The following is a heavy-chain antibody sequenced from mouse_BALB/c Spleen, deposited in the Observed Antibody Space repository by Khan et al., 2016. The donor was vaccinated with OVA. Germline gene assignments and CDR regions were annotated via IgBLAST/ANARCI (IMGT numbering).Heavy chain of an antibody. CDR2: INPSTGYT. CDR1: GYTFTSYW. CDR3: ANHGSSSAWLTY. V-gene: IGHV1-7*01. D-gene: IGHD1-1*01. J-gene: IGHJ3*01. Sequence: QVQLQQSGAELAKPGASVKMSCKASGYTFTSYWMHWVKQRPGRGLEWIGYINPSTGYTEYNQRFKDKAPLTADKSSSPAYMQLSSLTSEESAVDYWANHGSSSAWLTYWGQGTLVTVSA.